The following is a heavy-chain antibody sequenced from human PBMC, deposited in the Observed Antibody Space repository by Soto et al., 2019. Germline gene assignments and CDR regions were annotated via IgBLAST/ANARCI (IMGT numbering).Heavy chain of an antibody. J-gene: IGHJ6*02. D-gene: IGHD3-10*01. CDR1: GFTFDDYA. CDR2: ISWNSGSI. Sequence: EVQLVESGGGLVQPGRSLRLSCAASGFTFDDYAMHWVRQAPGKGLEWVSGISWNSGSIGYADSVKGRFTISRDNAKNSLYLQMNSLRAEDTALYYCAKGDGSGSYSGYYYYYGMDVWGQGTTVTVSS. V-gene: IGHV3-9*01. CDR3: AKGDGSGSYSGYYYYYGMDV.